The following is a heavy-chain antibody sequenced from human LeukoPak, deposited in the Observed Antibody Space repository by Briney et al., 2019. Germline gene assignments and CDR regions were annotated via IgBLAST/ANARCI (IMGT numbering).Heavy chain of an antibody. V-gene: IGHV3-7*01. D-gene: IGHD3-16*01. Sequence: GGSLRLSCAGSGFTLSTYWMSWVRQAPGKGLEWVANIKQDGSDKFYVDSVKGRFTISRDNAKNSVFLQMDSLRVEDTAVYYCAREGDYAWGSYFDYWGQGILVTVSS. CDR1: GFTLSTYW. J-gene: IGHJ4*02. CDR3: AREGDYAWGSYFDY. CDR2: IKQDGSDK.